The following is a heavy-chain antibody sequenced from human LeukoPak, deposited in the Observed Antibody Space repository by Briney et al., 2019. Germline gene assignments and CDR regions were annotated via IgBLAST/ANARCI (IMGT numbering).Heavy chain of an antibody. V-gene: IGHV3-21*04. CDR3: ARVIRYDSYYVSCYFDY. CDR2: ISSSSSYI. Sequence: GGSLRLSCAASGFTFSSYSMNWVRQAPGKGLEWVSSISSSSSYIYYADSVKGRFTISRDNAKNSLYLQMNSLRAEDTAVYYCARVIRYDSYYVSCYFDYWGQGTLVTVSS. J-gene: IGHJ4*02. CDR1: GFTFSSYS. D-gene: IGHD3-22*01.